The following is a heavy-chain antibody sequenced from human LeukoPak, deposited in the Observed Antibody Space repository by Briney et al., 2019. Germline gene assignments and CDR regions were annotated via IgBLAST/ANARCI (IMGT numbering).Heavy chain of an antibody. V-gene: IGHV1-18*01. J-gene: IGHJ5*02. CDR3: ARDTDSSYYIEWLDP. CDR1: GYTFTSYG. Sequence: GASVKVSCKASGYTFTSYGISWVRQAPGQGLEWMGWISAYNGNTNYAQKLQGRVTMTTDTSTSTAYMELRSLRSDDTAVYYCARDTDSSYYIEWLDPWGQGTLVTVSS. CDR2: ISAYNGNT. D-gene: IGHD3-10*01.